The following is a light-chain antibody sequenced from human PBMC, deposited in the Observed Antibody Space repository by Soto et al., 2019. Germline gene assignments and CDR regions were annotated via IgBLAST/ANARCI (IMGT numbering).Light chain of an antibody. CDR1: RRDVGGYKY. CDR3: CSYGGGRTPLG. V-gene: IGLV2-11*01. CDR2: DVS. Sequence: QSVLTQPRSVSGSPGQSVAISCTGSRRDVGGYKYVSWYQQFPGKAPKLIIYDVSRRPSGVPDRFSGSKSGNTASLTISGLQAEDEGDYYCCSYGGGRTPLGFGGGTQLTVL. J-gene: IGLJ2*01.